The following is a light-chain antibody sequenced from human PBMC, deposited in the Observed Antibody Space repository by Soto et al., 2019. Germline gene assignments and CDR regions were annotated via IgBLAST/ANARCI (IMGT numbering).Light chain of an antibody. J-gene: IGLJ1*01. V-gene: IGLV2-14*01. CDR3: SSYI. CDR1: SSDVGAYNY. Sequence: QSALTQPASVSGSPGQSITISCTGTSSDVGAYNYDSWYQQYPGEAPKVIIYDVSHRPAGVSNRFSGSKSGNTASLTISGRQTQDEADYYCSSYIFGTGTKLTVL. CDR2: DVS.